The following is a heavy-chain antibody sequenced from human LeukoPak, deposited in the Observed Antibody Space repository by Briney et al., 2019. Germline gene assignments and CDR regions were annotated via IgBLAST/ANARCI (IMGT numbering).Heavy chain of an antibody. D-gene: IGHD1-26*01. Sequence: GGSLRLSCIASGFTFNTNGMHWVRQAPGKGLEWVAFIRYDGSNKYYADSVKGRFTISRDNSKNTLYLQMNGLRPEDTAVYYCAKDQGGSLRSWFDPWGQGTLVTASS. CDR3: AKDQGGSLRSWFDP. CDR2: IRYDGSNK. J-gene: IGHJ5*02. CDR1: GFTFNTNG. V-gene: IGHV3-30*02.